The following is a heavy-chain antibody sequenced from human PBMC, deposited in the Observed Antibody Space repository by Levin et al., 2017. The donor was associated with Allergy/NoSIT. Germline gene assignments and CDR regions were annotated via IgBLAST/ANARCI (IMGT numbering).Heavy chain of an antibody. CDR1: GGSISSSSYY. D-gene: IGHD2-8*01. V-gene: IGHV4-39*07. J-gene: IGHJ6*02. CDR3: ARDEMVHEIQYYYGIDV. Sequence: RSQTLSLTCTVSGGSISSSSYYWGWIRQPPGKGLEWIGNIYYSGSTYYNPSLKSRVTISVDTSKNQFSLKLTSVTAADTAVYYCARDEMVHEIQYYYGIDVWGQGTTVSVSS. CDR2: IYYSGST.